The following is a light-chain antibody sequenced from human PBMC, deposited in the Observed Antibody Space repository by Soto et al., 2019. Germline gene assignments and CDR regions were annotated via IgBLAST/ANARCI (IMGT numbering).Light chain of an antibody. CDR1: QSVGLY. J-gene: IGKJ1*01. CDR2: DXS. V-gene: IGKV3-11*01. CDR3: QQRSNWTPT. Sequence: EIALTQSPATLALSPGARATLSXRASQSVGLYLAWDQQEPGXAPRXXXDDXSTRATGSPARLSGSGSGTDFTLTITSLEPEYFAVYYCQQRSNWTPTFGQGTKVDI.